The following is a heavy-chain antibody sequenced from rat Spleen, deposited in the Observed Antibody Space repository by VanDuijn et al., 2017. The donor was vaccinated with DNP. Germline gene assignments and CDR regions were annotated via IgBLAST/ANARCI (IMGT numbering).Heavy chain of an antibody. CDR2: ISDDGSST. D-gene: IGHD1-11*01. Sequence: EVQLVESGGGLVQPGRSLKLSCAASGFTFSDYYMAWVRQAPKKGLEWVASISDDGSSTYYLDSVKGRFTMSRNNAKSTLYLQMNSLRSEDTATYYCASEATEALYWYFDFWGPGTMVTVSS. V-gene: IGHV5-22*01. J-gene: IGHJ1*01. CDR3: ASEATEALYWYFDF. CDR1: GFTFSDYY.